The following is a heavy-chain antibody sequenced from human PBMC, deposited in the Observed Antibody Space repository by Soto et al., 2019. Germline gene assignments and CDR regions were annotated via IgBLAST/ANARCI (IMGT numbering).Heavy chain of an antibody. CDR1: GFTFSAYW. V-gene: IGHV3-74*01. D-gene: IGHD1-1*01. CDR2: ISDDGSTT. CDR3: TRGPRVSSTGTGAH. J-gene: IGHJ4*02. Sequence: PGGSLRLSCEVSGFTFSAYWMHWVRQVPGKGLIWVSRISDDGSTTTYADSVKGRFTISRDNAKNTLYLQMNSLRADDTGLYYCTRGPRVSSTGTGAHWRQGTLVTVSS.